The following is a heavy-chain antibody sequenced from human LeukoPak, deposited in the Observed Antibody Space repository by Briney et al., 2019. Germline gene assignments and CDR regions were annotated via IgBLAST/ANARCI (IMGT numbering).Heavy chain of an antibody. CDR1: GYTLTELS. D-gene: IGHD6-19*01. CDR3: ATEPDSSGWYLP. J-gene: IGHJ5*02. Sequence: ASVKVSCKVSGYTLTELSMHWVRQAPGKGLEWMGGFDPEEGETIYAQKFQGRVTMTEDTSTDTAYMELSSLRSEDTAVYYCATEPDSSGWYLPWGQGTLVTVSS. CDR2: FDPEEGET. V-gene: IGHV1-24*01.